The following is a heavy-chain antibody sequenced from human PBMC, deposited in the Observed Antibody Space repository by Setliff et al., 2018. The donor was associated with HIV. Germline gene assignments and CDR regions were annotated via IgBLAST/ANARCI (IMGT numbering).Heavy chain of an antibody. CDR1: GSTFSRYG. J-gene: IGHJ5*02. D-gene: IGHD2-2*01. CDR3: ARDGCDSNRCYVYNWFDP. V-gene: IGHV1-3*01. CDR2: INAGNGNT. Sequence: ASVKVSCKASGSTFSRYGLHWVRQAPGQRLEWMGWINAGNGNTKYSQKFQSRVTITRDTSATTAFMELSSLTSEDTAVYYCARDGCDSNRCYVYNWFDPWGQGTLVTVSS.